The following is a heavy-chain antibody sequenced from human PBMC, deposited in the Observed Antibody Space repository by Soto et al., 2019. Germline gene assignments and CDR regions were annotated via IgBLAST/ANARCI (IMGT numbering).Heavy chain of an antibody. CDR1: GCTFSHYG. Sequence: GAPVKGCRKASGCTFSHYGISWVRQAPGQGLEWMGWISAYNGNTNYAQKLQGRVTMTTDTSTSTAYMEVRSLRSDDTAVYYCARDPGTRSDYWGQGTLVTVSS. CDR2: ISAYNGNT. V-gene: IGHV1-18*01. J-gene: IGHJ4*02. CDR3: ARDPGTRSDY. D-gene: IGHD3-10*01.